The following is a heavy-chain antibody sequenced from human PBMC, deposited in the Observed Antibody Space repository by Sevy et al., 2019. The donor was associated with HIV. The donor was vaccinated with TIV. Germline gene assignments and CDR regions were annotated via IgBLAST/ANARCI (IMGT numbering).Heavy chain of an antibody. J-gene: IGHJ4*02. CDR2: INHSGST. D-gene: IGHD3-3*01. Sequence: SETLSLTCVVNGGSFSGYYWSWIRQPPGKGLEWIGEINHSGSTNYNPSLKSRVTISVDTSKNHFSLKLSSVTAADTAVYYCARSLYDFWSGYCFWGQGTLVTVSS. CDR1: GGSFSGYY. CDR3: ARSLYDFWSGYCF. V-gene: IGHV4-34*01.